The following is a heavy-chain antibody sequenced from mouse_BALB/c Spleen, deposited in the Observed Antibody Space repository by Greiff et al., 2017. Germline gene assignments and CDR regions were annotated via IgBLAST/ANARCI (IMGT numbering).Heavy chain of an antibody. CDR2: ISSGGST. CDR3: ARGLTRYDVCDN. J-gene: IGHJ2*01. V-gene: IGHV5-6-5*01. Sequence: EVQLVASGGGLVKPGGSLKLSCAASGFTFSSYAMSWVRQTPEKRLEWVASISSGGSTYSPDSVKVRFTISRDNARNILYLQMSSLRSEDTAMYYCARGLTRYDVCDNWGQGTTLTVSS. D-gene: IGHD2-14*01. CDR1: GFTFSSYA.